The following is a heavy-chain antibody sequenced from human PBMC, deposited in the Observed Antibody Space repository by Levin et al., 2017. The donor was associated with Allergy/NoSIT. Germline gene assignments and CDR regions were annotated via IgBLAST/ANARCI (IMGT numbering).Heavy chain of an antibody. CDR3: ARDWYPLTITYGMDV. Sequence: ASVKVSCKASGYTFTGYYMHWVRQAPGQGLEWMGWINPNSGGTNYAQKFQGRVTMTRDTSISTAYMELSRLRSDDTAVYYCARDWYPLTITYGMDVWGQGTTVTVSS. J-gene: IGHJ6*02. CDR2: INPNSGGT. CDR1: GYTFTGYY. D-gene: IGHD5-12*01. V-gene: IGHV1-2*02.